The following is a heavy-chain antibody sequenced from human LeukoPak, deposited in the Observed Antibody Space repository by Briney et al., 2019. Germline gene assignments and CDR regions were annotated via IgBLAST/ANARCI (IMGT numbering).Heavy chain of an antibody. CDR2: INPNSGGT. V-gene: IGHV1-2*02. J-gene: IGHJ4*02. CDR1: GYTFTGYY. Sequence: SVKVSCKASGYTFTGYYMHWVRQAPGQGLEWMGWINPNSGGTNYAQKFQGRATMTTDTSTSTAYMELRSLRSDDTAVYYCARAGQQLVLFDYWGQGTLVTVSS. D-gene: IGHD6-13*01. CDR3: ARAGQQLVLFDY.